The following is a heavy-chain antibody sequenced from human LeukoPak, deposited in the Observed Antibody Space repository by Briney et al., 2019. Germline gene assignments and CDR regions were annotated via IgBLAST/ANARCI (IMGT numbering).Heavy chain of an antibody. CDR3: AREETYGSGSSDY. Sequence: GESLKISCKGFGYPFTSFWIGWVRQMPGGGLEWMGIIYPDDSDTRYSPSVQGQVTISADKSISTAYLQWSSLKASDTAMYYCAREETYGSGSSDYWGQGTLVTVSS. D-gene: IGHD3-10*01. CDR1: GYPFTSFW. CDR2: IYPDDSDT. J-gene: IGHJ4*02. V-gene: IGHV5-51*01.